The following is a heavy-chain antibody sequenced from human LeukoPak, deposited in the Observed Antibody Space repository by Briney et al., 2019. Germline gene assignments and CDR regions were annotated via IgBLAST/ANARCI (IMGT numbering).Heavy chain of an antibody. CDR2: MNPNSGNT. V-gene: IGHV1-8*01. D-gene: IGHD2-21*01. J-gene: IGHJ4*02. Sequence: PVASVNVSCKSSGYTFTSYEINWVRQATGQGLEWMGWMNPNSGNTGYAQKFQGRVTMTRNNSISTAYMELSSLRSEDTAVYYCMRGRGGVGFRLGDYWGQGILVTVSS. CDR1: GYTFTSYE. CDR3: MRGRGGVGFRLGDY.